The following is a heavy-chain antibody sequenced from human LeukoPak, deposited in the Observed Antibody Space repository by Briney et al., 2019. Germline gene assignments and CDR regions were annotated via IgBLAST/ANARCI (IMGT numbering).Heavy chain of an antibody. CDR3: ARKRHRRHYYDSSLHPPLDY. V-gene: IGHV1-18*01. CDR1: GYTLTSYG. D-gene: IGHD3-22*01. CDR2: ISAYNGNT. J-gene: IGHJ4*02. Sequence: EASVKVSCKASGYTLTSYGISWVRQAPGQGLEWMGWISAYNGNTNYAQKIQGRVTMTTDTSTSTAYMDLGSMRSDDTAVYYCARKRHRRHYYDSSLHPPLDYWGQGTLVTVSS.